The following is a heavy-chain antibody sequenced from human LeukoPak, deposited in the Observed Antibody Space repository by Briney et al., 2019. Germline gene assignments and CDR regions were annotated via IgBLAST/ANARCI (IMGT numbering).Heavy chain of an antibody. CDR1: GGSLTTHY. J-gene: IGHJ4*02. CDR3: ARRGAPSKFYYFDS. D-gene: IGHD1-26*01. CDR2: VSKTGDT. Sequence: SETLSLTCTVSGGSLTTHYWAWIRQPPGKGLEWIGFVSKTGDTNYNPSLKSRVTISRDTSKNTFSLKLSSLTAADTAVYFCARRGAPSKFYYFDSWGQGTLITVSS. V-gene: IGHV4-59*08.